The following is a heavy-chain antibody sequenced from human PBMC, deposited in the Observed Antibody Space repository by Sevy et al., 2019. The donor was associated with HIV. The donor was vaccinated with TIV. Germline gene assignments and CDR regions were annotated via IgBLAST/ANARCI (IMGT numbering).Heavy chain of an antibody. D-gene: IGHD1-1*01. Sequence: ASVKVSCKASGYTFTDDYIHWVRQAPGQGLEGMAWINPNDGVTNYAKRFQGGVTVTRDTSISTAYMELRRLRSDDTAIYYCARLTTMPTSDLYGMDVWGQGTTVTVSS. V-gene: IGHV1-2*02. J-gene: IGHJ6*02. CDR2: INPNDGVT. CDR3: ARLTTMPTSDLYGMDV. CDR1: GYTFTDDY.